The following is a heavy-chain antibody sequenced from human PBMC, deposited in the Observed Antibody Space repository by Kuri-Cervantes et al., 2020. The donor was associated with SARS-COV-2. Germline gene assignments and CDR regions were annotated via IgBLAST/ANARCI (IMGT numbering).Heavy chain of an antibody. Sequence: ASVKVSCKASGGTFSSYAISWVRQAPGQGLEWMGWSSAYNGNTDYAQKLQGRVTMTTDTSTSTAYMELRSLRSDDTAVYYCARDAFDSSGYQLVDYCGQATLTVSS. CDR3: ARDAFDSSGYQLVDY. D-gene: IGHD3-22*01. V-gene: IGHV1-18*01. CDR2: SSAYNGNT. J-gene: IGHJ4*02. CDR1: GGTFSSYA.